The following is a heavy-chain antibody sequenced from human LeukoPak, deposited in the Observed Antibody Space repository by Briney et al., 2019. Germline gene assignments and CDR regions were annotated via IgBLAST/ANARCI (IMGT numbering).Heavy chain of an antibody. D-gene: IGHD3-22*01. J-gene: IGHJ4*02. V-gene: IGHV1-18*01. Sequence: ASVKVSCKASGYTFTSYGICWVRQAPGQGLEWMGWISAYNGNTNYAQKLQGRVTMTTDTSTSTAYMELRSLRSDDTAVYYCAREDDYYDSSGYYDYWGQGTLVTVSS. CDR2: ISAYNGNT. CDR3: AREDDYYDSSGYYDY. CDR1: GYTFTSYG.